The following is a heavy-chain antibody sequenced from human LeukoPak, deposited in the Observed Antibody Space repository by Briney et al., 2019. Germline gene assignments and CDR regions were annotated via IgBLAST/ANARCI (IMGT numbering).Heavy chain of an antibody. D-gene: IGHD4-17*01. V-gene: IGHV3-48*03. CDR2: ISRSGNAI. J-gene: IGHJ1*01. CDR3: ATATSLDYGDYFFHH. Sequence: GGSLRLSCAASGFTFSSYEMNSVRQAPGKGLEWLSYISRSGNAIYYADSMKGRFTISRDNAKNSLYLQMNSLRIEAKAVYYCATATSLDYGDYFFHHWGQGTLVTVSS. CDR1: GFTFSSYE.